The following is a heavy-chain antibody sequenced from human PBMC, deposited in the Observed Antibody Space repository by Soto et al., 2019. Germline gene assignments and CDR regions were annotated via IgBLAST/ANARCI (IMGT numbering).Heavy chain of an antibody. J-gene: IGHJ4*02. CDR3: ATSGGGWLQPPV. D-gene: IGHD5-12*01. CDR2: IKQDGSEK. CDR1: GFTFRSNW. Sequence: GGTLRLSCAASGFTFRSNWMSWVRQAPGKGLEWVANIKQDGSEKYYVDSVKGRFTISRDNAKNSLYLQMNSLRAEDTAVYYCATSGGGWLQPPVWGQGTLVTVSS. V-gene: IGHV3-7*03.